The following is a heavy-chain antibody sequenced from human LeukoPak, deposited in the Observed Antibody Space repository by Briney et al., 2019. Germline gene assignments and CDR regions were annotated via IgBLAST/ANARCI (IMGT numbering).Heavy chain of an antibody. CDR1: GFTFSSYW. Sequence: GGSLRLSCVASGFTFSSYWMSWVRQAPGKGLEWVAVIWYDGSNKYYADSVKGRFTISRDNSKNTLYLQMNSLRAEDTAVYYCARGGYSSSWYFPDWGQGTLVTVSS. V-gene: IGHV3-33*08. D-gene: IGHD6-13*01. CDR2: IWYDGSNK. CDR3: ARGGYSSSWYFPD. J-gene: IGHJ4*02.